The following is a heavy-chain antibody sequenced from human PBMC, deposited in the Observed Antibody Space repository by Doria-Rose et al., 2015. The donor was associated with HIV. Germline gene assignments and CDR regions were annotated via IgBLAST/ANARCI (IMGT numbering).Heavy chain of an antibody. CDR3: ARIKSSRWYHKYSFDF. Sequence: QESGPVLVRPTETLTLTCTVSGAPLSIPGMGVSLIRQLPGQAMEWLGNMYTDDERSDITSLKSRLTISRGTSKIQVVLTMTDMDPVDTATYYCARIKSSRWYHKYSFDFWGQGTLVIVSA. CDR1: GAPLSIPGMG. CDR2: MYTDDER. D-gene: IGHD6-13*01. V-gene: IGHV2-26*01. J-gene: IGHJ4*02.